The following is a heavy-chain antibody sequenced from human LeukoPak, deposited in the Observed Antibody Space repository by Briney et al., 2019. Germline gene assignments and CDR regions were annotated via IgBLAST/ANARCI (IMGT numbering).Heavy chain of an antibody. J-gene: IGHJ5*02. CDR2: INHSGST. V-gene: IGHV4-34*01. D-gene: IGHD4-11*01. CDR1: AYSISSGYY. CDR3: ARGSNYRNWFDP. Sequence: PSETLSLTCTVSAYSISSGYYWSWIRQPPGKGLEWIGEINHSGSTNYNPSLKSRVTISVDTSKNQFSLKLSSVTAADTAVYYCARGSNYRNWFDPWGQGTLVTVSS.